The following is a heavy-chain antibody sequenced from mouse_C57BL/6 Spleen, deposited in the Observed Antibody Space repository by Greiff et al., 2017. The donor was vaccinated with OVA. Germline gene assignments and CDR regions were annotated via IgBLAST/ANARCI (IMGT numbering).Heavy chain of an antibody. D-gene: IGHD1-1*01. CDR2: IDPSDSYT. CDR1: GYTFTSYW. J-gene: IGHJ4*01. Sequence: VQLQQPGAELVRPGTSVKLSCKASGYTFTSYWMHWVKQRPGQGLEWIGVIDPSDSYTNYNQKFKGKATLTVDTSSSQAYMQLSSLTSEDSAVYYCARRGVYGSSYNYYAMDYWGQGTSVTVSS. V-gene: IGHV1-59*01. CDR3: ARRGVYGSSYNYYAMDY.